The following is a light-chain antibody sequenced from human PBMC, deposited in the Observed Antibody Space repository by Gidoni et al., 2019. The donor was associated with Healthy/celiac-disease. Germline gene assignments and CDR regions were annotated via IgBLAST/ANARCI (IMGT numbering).Light chain of an antibody. CDR2: AAS. Sequence: DIQMTQSPSSLSASVGDRVTITCQASQDISNYLNWYQQKPGKAPKLLIYAASNLETGVPSRFSGSGSGTDFTLTISSLQPEDFATYYCQQYYNTPITFXXXTRLEIK. J-gene: IGKJ5*01. CDR3: QQYYNTPIT. CDR1: QDISNY. V-gene: IGKV1-33*01.